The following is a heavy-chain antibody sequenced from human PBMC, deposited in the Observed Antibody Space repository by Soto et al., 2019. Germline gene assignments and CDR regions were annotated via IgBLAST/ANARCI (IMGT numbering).Heavy chain of an antibody. Sequence: PSDTLSLTCTGSGGSISSYYWSWIRQPAGKGLEWIGRIYTSGSTNYNPSLKSRVTMSVDTSKNQFSLKLSSVTAADTAVYYCASQYDSSGYFPFDYWGQGTLVTVSS. CDR1: GGSISSYY. J-gene: IGHJ4*02. CDR3: ASQYDSSGYFPFDY. CDR2: IYTSGST. V-gene: IGHV4-4*07. D-gene: IGHD3-22*01.